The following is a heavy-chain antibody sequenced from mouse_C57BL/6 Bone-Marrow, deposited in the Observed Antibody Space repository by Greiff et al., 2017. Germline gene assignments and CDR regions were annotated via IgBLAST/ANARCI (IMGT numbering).Heavy chain of an antibody. V-gene: IGHV1-26*01. J-gene: IGHJ2*01. CDR3: ARFFITKRDY. CDR1: GYTFTDYY. CDR2: INPNNGGT. Sequence: EVQLQQSGPELVKPGASVKISCKASGYTFTDYYMNWVKQSHGKSLEWIGDINPNNGGTSYNQKFKGKATLTVDKSSSTAYMELRSLTSENSTVDYCARFFITKRDYWGKGTTLTVSS. D-gene: IGHD1-1*01.